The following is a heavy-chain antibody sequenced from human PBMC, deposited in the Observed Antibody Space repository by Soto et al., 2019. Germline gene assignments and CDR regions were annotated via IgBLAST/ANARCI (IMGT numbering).Heavy chain of an antibody. D-gene: IGHD3-22*01. CDR3: AKDPRGITMIVVGILDFDY. CDR1: GFTFSSYA. CDR2: ISGSGGST. J-gene: IGHJ4*02. Sequence: EVQLLESGGGLVQPGGSLRLSCAASGFTFSSYAMSWVRQAPGKGLEWVSAISGSGGSTYYADSVKGRFTISRDNSKNTLYLQMNSLRAEDTAVYYCAKDPRGITMIVVGILDFDYWGQGTLVTVSS. V-gene: IGHV3-23*01.